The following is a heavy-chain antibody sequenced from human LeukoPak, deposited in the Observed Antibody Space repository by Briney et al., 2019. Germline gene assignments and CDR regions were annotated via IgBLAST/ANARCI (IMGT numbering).Heavy chain of an antibody. CDR1: GFTFTTYW. D-gene: IGHD6-19*01. CDR2: INQDGTEK. Sequence: PGGSLRLSCAASGFTFTTYWMTWVRQAPGKGLEWVANINQDGTEKYYVDSVKGRFTISRDNSKNTLYLQMNSLRAEDTAVYYCANPGYSSGDPNFDYWGQGTLVTVSS. J-gene: IGHJ4*02. V-gene: IGHV3-7*01. CDR3: ANPGYSSGDPNFDY.